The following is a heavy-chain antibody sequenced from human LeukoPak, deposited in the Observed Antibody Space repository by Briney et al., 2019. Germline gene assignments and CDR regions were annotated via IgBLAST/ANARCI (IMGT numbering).Heavy chain of an antibody. D-gene: IGHD2-2*01. Sequence: GGSLRLSCAASGFTFSSYGMHWVRQAPGKGLEWVAFIRYDGSNKYYADSVKGRFTISRDNSKNTLYLQMNSLRAEDTAVYYCAKDQRRYRSSTSCYLDYWGQGTLVTVSS. J-gene: IGHJ4*02. V-gene: IGHV3-30*02. CDR2: IRYDGSNK. CDR1: GFTFSSYG. CDR3: AKDQRRYRSSTSCYLDY.